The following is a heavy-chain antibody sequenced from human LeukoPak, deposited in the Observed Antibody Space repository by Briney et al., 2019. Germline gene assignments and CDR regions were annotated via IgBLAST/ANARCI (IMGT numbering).Heavy chain of an antibody. CDR3: ARGLIGSGSYFY. J-gene: IGHJ4*02. D-gene: IGHD3-10*01. V-gene: IGHV1-18*01. CDR2: ISAYNGNT. Sequence: GASVKVSCKASGGTFSSYAISWVRQAPGQGLEWMGWISAYNGNTNYAQKLQGRVTMTSDTSTSTAYMELRSLRSDDTAVYYCARGLIGSGSYFYWGQGTLVTVSS. CDR1: GGTFSSYA.